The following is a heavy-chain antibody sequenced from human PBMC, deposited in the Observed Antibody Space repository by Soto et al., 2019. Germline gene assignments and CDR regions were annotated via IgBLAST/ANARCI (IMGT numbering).Heavy chain of an antibody. CDR2: SHQSGNT. CDR1: GVSIGSHDW. D-gene: IGHD1-1*01. J-gene: IGHJ4*02. V-gene: IGHV4-4*02. Sequence: QVQLQESGPGLVKPSGTLSLTCAVSGVSIGSHDWWTWVRQPPGKGLEWIGESHQSGNTNYNSSLESRVTISLDTSKNHFSLQLSSVTVADTAVYYCATRGTGRVYWGQGTLVTVSS. CDR3: ATRGTGRVY.